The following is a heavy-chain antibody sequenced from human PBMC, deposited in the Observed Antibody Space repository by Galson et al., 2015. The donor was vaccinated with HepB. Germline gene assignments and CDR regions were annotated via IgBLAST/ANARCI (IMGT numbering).Heavy chain of an antibody. CDR3: ARLDSHYDSSGYYRDY. Sequence: QSGAEVKKPGESLRISCKGSGYSFTSYWISWVRQMPGKGLEWMGRIDPSDSYTNYSPSFQGHVTISADKSISTAYLQWSSLKASDTAMYYCARLDSHYDSSGYYRDYWGQGTLVTVSS. CDR2: IDPSDSYT. CDR1: GYSFTSYW. J-gene: IGHJ4*02. V-gene: IGHV5-10-1*01. D-gene: IGHD3-22*01.